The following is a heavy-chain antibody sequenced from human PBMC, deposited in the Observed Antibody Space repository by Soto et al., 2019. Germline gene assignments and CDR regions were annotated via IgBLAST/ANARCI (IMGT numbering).Heavy chain of an antibody. J-gene: IGHJ6*02. D-gene: IGHD3-22*01. CDR1: GYSFTSYW. CDR3: ARLRGYYDSRRYSEAYYGMDV. V-gene: IGHV5-51*01. Sequence: HGESLKISCKGSGYSFTSYWIGWVRQMPGKGLEWMGIIYPGDSDTRYSPSFQGQVTISADKSISTAYLQWSSLKASDTAMYYCARLRGYYDSRRYSEAYYGMDVWGQGNTVTLSS. CDR2: IYPGDSDT.